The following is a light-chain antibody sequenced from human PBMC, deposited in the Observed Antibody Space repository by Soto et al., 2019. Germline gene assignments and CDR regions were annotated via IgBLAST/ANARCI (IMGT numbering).Light chain of an antibody. CDR2: DVN. Sequence: QSVLTQPASVSGSPGQSITISCAGTSSDVGGYNYVSWYQQHPGKVPRLIISDVNKRPSGVSDRFSGSKSGNTASLTISGLQEEDEADYYCASFTRSVTVVFGGGTKLTVL. CDR3: ASFTRSVTVV. J-gene: IGLJ2*01. CDR1: SSDVGGYNY. V-gene: IGLV2-14*03.